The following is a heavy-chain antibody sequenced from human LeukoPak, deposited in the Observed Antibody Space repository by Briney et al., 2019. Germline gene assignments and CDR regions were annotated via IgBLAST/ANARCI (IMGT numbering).Heavy chain of an antibody. CDR3: VKDWSDEAKCGADCLEY. D-gene: IGHD2-21*02. CDR2: ISGSGDNT. J-gene: IGHJ4*02. CDR1: GFNFYIYA. V-gene: IGHV3-23*01. Sequence: PGVSLRLSCAASGFNFYIYARSWVRQAPGKGLEWVSSISGSGDNTYYADSVKGRYTISRDNSKNTLYLQMNTLRAEDTAVYYCVKDWSDEAKCGADCLEYWGQGTLVTVSS.